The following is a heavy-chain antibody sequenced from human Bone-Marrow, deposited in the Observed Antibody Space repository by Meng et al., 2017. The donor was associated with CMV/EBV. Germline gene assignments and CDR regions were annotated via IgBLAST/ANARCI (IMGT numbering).Heavy chain of an antibody. CDR3: ARSKVTHEY. V-gene: IGHV3-53*01. Sequence: GESLKISCAASGFTVSSNYMSWVRQAPGKGLEWVSVIYSGGSTYYADSVKGRFTISRDNVKNTLYLQMNSLRADDTAVYYCARSKVTHEYWGQGTLVTVSS. D-gene: IGHD4-11*01. J-gene: IGHJ4*02. CDR2: IYSGGST. CDR1: GFTVSSNY.